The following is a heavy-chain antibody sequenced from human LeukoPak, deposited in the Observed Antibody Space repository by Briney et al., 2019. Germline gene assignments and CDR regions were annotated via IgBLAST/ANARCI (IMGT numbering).Heavy chain of an antibody. Sequence: PGGSLRLSCAASGFIFSSYGMHWVRQAPGKGLEWVAFIRYDVSNKYYADSVKGRFTISRDNSKNTLYLQMNSLRAEDTAVYYCAKGSIGYCSNISCYTTDYYYYYYMDVWGKGTTVSVSS. J-gene: IGHJ6*03. CDR3: AKGSIGYCSNISCYTTDYYYYYYMDV. CDR2: IRYDVSNK. CDR1: GFIFSSYG. D-gene: IGHD2-2*01. V-gene: IGHV3-30*02.